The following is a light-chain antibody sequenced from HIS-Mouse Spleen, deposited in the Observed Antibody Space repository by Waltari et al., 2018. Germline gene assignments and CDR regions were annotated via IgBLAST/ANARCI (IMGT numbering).Light chain of an antibody. V-gene: IGKV3-11*01. CDR1: PSVSSY. CDR3: QQRSNWPL. J-gene: IGKJ2*01. Sequence: EIVLTQSPATLSLSPGDRATLSCRASPSVSSYLAWYQQKPGQAPRLLIYDASNRATGIPARFSGSGSGTDFTLTISSLEPEDFAVYYCQQRSNWPLFGQGTKLEIK. CDR2: DAS.